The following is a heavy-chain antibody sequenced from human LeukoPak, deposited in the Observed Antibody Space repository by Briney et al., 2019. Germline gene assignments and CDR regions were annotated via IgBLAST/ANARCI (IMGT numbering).Heavy chain of an antibody. V-gene: IGHV3-23*01. J-gene: IGHJ4*02. CDR2: ISDSGGRI. CDR3: AKLVAVAGRNY. CDR1: GFTFNSYA. Sequence: PGGSLRLSCAASGFTFNSYAMTWVRQAPGKGLEWVSVISDSGGRIYYADSVKGRFTISRDNSKNTLYLQMNSLRAEDTAVYYCAKLVAVAGRNYWGQGTLVTVSS. D-gene: IGHD6-19*01.